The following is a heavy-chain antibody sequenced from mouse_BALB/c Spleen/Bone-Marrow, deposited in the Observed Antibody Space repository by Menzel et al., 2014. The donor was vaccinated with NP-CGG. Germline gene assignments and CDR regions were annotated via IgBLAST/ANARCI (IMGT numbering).Heavy chain of an antibody. CDR1: GYIFTSYV. CDR2: INPYNDVT. Sequence: EVQLQQSGPELVKPGTSVKMSCKASGYIFTSYVMDWVKQKPGQGLEWIGYINPYNDVTNYNEKFKGKATLTSDKSSSTAYMEVSSLTSEDSVVYYCAREGWLLRFDYWGQGTTLTVSS. D-gene: IGHD2-3*01. J-gene: IGHJ2*01. V-gene: IGHV1-14*01. CDR3: AREGWLLRFDY.